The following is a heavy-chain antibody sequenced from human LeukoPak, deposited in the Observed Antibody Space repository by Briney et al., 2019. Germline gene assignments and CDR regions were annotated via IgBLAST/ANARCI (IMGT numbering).Heavy chain of an antibody. CDR2: IKNGGNDP. CDR3: ARGGHDFNPFYW. D-gene: IGHD2-21*02. V-gene: IGHV3-23*01. CDR1: GFSFSIYA. Sequence: GGSLRLSCAAPGFSFSIYAMGWVRQAPGKGLEWVSSIKNGGNDPFYADSVKGRFTISRDNSKNTLFLQLSSLRAEDSAVYYCARGGHDFNPFYWWGQGTLVTVSS. J-gene: IGHJ4*02.